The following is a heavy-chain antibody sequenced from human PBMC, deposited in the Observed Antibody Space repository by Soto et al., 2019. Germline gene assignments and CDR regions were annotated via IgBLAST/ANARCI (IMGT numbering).Heavy chain of an antibody. J-gene: IGHJ6*02. CDR2: INPNSGGT. Sequence: GASVKVSCKASGYTFTGYYMHWVRQAPGQGLEWMGWINPNSGGTNYAQKFQGWVTMTRDTSISTAYMELSRLRSDDTAVYYCAREKEYSSPSRPKYYYYYYGMDVWGQGTTVTVSS. CDR1: GYTFTGYY. V-gene: IGHV1-2*04. D-gene: IGHD6-6*01. CDR3: AREKEYSSPSRPKYYYYYYGMDV.